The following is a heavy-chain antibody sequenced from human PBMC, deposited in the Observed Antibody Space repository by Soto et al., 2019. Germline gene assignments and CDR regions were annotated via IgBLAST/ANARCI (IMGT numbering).Heavy chain of an antibody. D-gene: IGHD2-2*02. J-gene: IGHJ5*02. CDR1: GYTFTSYG. Sequence: VASVKVSCKASGYTFTSYGISWVRQAPGQGLEWMGWISAYNGNTNYAQKLQGRVTMTTDTSTSTAYMELRSLRSDDTAVYYCARERPLRMSYCSSTSCYTGTGLDPWGQGTLVTVSS. V-gene: IGHV1-18*01. CDR3: ARERPLRMSYCSSTSCYTGTGLDP. CDR2: ISAYNGNT.